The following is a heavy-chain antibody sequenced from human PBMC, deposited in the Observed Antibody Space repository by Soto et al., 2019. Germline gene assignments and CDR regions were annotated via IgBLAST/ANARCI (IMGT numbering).Heavy chain of an antibody. CDR1: GYTFSTYG. CDR2: ISGYNGNT. D-gene: IGHD5-18*01. J-gene: IGHJ6*02. CDR3: ARVRGYSWNYYYYGMDV. Sequence: ASVKVSCKASGYTFSTYGISWVRQAPGQGLEWMGWISGYNGNTNYAQRLQGRITLTTDTSTSTAYMELSSLRSEDTAVYYCARVRGYSWNYYYYGMDVWGHGTTVTVSS. V-gene: IGHV1-18*04.